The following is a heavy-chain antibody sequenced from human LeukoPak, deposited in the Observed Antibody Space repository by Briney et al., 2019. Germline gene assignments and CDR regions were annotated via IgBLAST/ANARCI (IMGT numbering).Heavy chain of an antibody. D-gene: IGHD6-13*01. Sequence: PGGSLRLSCAASGFTFSSYGMHWVRQAPGKGLEWVAFIRYDGSNKYYADSVKGRFTISRDNAKNSLYLQMNSLRAEDTAVYYCARDLIAAAGIFDYWGQGTLVTVSS. V-gene: IGHV3-30*02. J-gene: IGHJ4*02. CDR1: GFTFSSYG. CDR3: ARDLIAAAGIFDY. CDR2: IRYDGSNK.